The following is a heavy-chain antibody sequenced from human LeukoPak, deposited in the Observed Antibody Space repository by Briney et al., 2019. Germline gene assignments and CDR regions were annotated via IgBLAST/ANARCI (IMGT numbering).Heavy chain of an antibody. V-gene: IGHV3-23*01. CDR1: GFTFSSYA. CDR3: AKDVLRGGYYINWFDP. D-gene: IGHD3-22*01. CDR2: ISGSGGST. J-gene: IGHJ5*02. Sequence: PGGSLRLSCAASGFTFSSYAMSWVRQAPGKGLEWVSAISGSGGSTYYADSVKGRFTISRDNSKNTLYLQMNSLRAEDTAVYYCAKDVLRGGYYINWFDPWGQGTLVTVSS.